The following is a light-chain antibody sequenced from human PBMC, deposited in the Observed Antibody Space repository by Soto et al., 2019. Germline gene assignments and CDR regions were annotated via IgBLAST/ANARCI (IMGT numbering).Light chain of an antibody. CDR1: QSVSSN. Sequence: EIVMTQSPATLSVSPWERATLSCRASQSVSSNLAWYQQKPGQAPSLLIYGASTRATGIPARFSGSGSGTEFTLTISSLQSEDFAVYYCQQYNNWLWTFGQGTKVDIK. CDR2: GAS. J-gene: IGKJ1*01. CDR3: QQYNNWLWT. V-gene: IGKV3-15*01.